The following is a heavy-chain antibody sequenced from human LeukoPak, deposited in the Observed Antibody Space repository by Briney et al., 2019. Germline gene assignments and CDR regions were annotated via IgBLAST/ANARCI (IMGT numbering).Heavy chain of an antibody. CDR3: ARVVVIADPFDY. J-gene: IGHJ4*02. CDR1: GYTFTGYY. D-gene: IGHD2-21*01. Sequence: GASVRVSCKASGYTFTGYYMHWVRQAPGQGLEWMGWINPNSGGTNYAQKFQGRVTMTRDTSISTAYMELSRLRSDDTAVYYCARVVVIADPFDYWGQGTLVTVSS. V-gene: IGHV1-2*02. CDR2: INPNSGGT.